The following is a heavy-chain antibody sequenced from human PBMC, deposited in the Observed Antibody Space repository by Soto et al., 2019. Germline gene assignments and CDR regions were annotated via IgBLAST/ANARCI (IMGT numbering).Heavy chain of an antibody. D-gene: IGHD3-10*01. CDR2: ISGSGVST. J-gene: IGHJ4*02. CDR3: VKVRGGFYTYYFDY. Sequence: GGSLRLSCAASGFIFSSYAMNWVRQTSGKGLEWVSGISGSGVSTYYADSVKGQFSISRDNSKNTLYLQMNSLRAEDTAIYYCVKVRGGFYTYYFDYWGQGTLVTVSS. V-gene: IGHV3-23*01. CDR1: GFIFSSYA.